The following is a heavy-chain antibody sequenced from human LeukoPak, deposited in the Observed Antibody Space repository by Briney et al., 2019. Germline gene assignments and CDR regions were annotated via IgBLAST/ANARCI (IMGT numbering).Heavy chain of an antibody. Sequence: SVKVSCKASGGTFSSYAISWVRQAPGQGLGWMGGIIPIFGTANYAQKFQGRVTITTDESTSTAYMELSSLRSEDTAVYYCAITPRIAAAGFPFDYWGQGTLVTVSS. D-gene: IGHD6-13*01. CDR2: IIPIFGTA. CDR1: GGTFSSYA. J-gene: IGHJ4*02. V-gene: IGHV1-69*05. CDR3: AITPRIAAAGFPFDY.